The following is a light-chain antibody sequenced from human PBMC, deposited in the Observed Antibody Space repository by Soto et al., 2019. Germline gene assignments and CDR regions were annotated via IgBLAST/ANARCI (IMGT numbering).Light chain of an antibody. V-gene: IGKV3-11*01. J-gene: IGKJ5*01. Sequence: EVVMKQSPATLSVTPGERATLSRRASQSVSRYLAWYQQKPGQAPRLLIHDASNRATGIPARFSGSGSGTDFTLTISSLEPEDFAVYYCQQRSNWPITFGQGTRLEI. CDR3: QQRSNWPIT. CDR1: QSVSRY. CDR2: DAS.